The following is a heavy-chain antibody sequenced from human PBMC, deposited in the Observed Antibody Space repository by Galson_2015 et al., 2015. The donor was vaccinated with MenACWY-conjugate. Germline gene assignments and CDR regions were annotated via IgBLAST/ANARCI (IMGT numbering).Heavy chain of an antibody. V-gene: IGHV3-53*01. CDR2: VDRAGAT. CDR1: GFSVTDNC. J-gene: IGHJ5*02. D-gene: IGHD2-8*01. CDR3: SRGYDWCSYFRA. Sequence: SLRLSCAVSGFSVTDNCLSWVRQAPGKGPEWIAMVDRAGATIYADSVRCRFTVSRDHFKNTVILQMNSLRAEDTAVYRCSRGYDWCSYFRAWGQGAQVTVSS.